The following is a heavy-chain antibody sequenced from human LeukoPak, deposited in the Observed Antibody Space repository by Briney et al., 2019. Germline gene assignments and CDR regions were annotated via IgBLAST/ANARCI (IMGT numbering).Heavy chain of an antibody. CDR2: INSDGSST. CDR3: ARVARAEDYFDY. CDR1: GFTFSSYW. J-gene: IGHJ4*02. V-gene: IGHV3-74*01. Sequence: PGGSRRLSCAASGFTFSSYWMHWVRQAPGKGLVWVSRINSDGSSTSYADSVKGRFTISRDNAKNTLYLQMNSLRAEDTAVYYCARVARAEDYFDYWGQGTLVTVSS.